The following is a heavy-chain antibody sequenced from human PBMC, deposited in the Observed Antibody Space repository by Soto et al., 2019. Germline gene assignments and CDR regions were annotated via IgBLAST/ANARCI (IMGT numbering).Heavy chain of an antibody. J-gene: IGHJ4*02. CDR1: GGTFSSYA. V-gene: IGHV1-69*13. Sequence: ASVKVSCKASGGTFSSYAISWVRQAPGQGLEWMGGIIPIFGTANYAQKFQGRVTITADESTSTAYMELSSLRSEDTAVYYCARDGARVGGAVPYWGQGTLVTVSS. D-gene: IGHD1-26*01. CDR3: ARDGARVGGAVPY. CDR2: IIPIFGTA.